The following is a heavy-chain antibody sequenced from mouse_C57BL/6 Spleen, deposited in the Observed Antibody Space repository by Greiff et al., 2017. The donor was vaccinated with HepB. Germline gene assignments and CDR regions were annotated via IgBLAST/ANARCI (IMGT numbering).Heavy chain of an antibody. CDR1: GYAFSSSW. CDR2: IYPGDGDT. J-gene: IGHJ2*01. Sequence: VQLQQSGPELVKPGASVKISCKASGYAFSSSWMNWVKQRPGKGLEWIGRIYPGDGDTNYNGKFKGKATLTADKSSSTAYMQLSSLTSEDSAVYFCASQTGGYYFDYWGQGTTLTVSS. V-gene: IGHV1-82*01. CDR3: ASQTGGYYFDY. D-gene: IGHD4-1*01.